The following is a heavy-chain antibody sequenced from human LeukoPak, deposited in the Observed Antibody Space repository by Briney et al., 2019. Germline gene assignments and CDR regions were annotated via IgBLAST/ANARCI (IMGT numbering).Heavy chain of an antibody. V-gene: IGHV4-61*01. CDR3: ARAVVYYDSSGYYYYYGMDV. J-gene: IGHJ6*02. CDR1: GGSVSSGSYY. D-gene: IGHD3-22*01. Sequence: SETLSLTCTVSGGSVSSGSYYWSWIRQPPGKGLEWIGYIYYSGSTNYNPSLKSRVTISVDTSKNQFSLKLSSVTAADTAVYYCARAVVYYDSSGYYYYYGMDVWGQGTTVTVS. CDR2: IYYSGST.